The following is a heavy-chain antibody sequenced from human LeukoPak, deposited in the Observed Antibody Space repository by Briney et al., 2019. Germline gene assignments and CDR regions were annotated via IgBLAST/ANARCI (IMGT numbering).Heavy chain of an antibody. CDR1: GYTFTGYY. CDR3: AREGIAVAGSRWFDP. V-gene: IGHV1-2*02. Sequence: SVKVSCKASGYTFTGYYMHWVRQAPGQGLEWIGSTNPNSGGTNYAQKFQGRVTMTRDTSISTAYMELSRLRSDDTAVYYCAREGIAVAGSRWFDPWGQGPLVTVSS. CDR2: TNPNSGGT. D-gene: IGHD6-19*01. J-gene: IGHJ5*02.